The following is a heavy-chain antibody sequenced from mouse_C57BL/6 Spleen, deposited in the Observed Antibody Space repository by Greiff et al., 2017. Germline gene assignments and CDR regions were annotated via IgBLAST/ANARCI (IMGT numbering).Heavy chain of an antibody. CDR3: ARAIYYDYDVGFAY. J-gene: IGHJ3*01. CDR1: GFTFSDYG. CDR2: ISSGSSTI. V-gene: IGHV5-17*01. Sequence: DVHLVESGGGLVKPGGSLKLSCAASGFTFSDYGMHWVRQAPEKGLEWVAYISSGSSTIYYADTVKGRFTISRDNAKHTLFLQMTSLRSEDTAMYYCARAIYYDYDVGFAYWGQGTLVTVSA. D-gene: IGHD2-4*01.